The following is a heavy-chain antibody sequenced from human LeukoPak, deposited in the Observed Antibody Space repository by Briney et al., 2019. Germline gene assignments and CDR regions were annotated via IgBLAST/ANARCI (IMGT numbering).Heavy chain of an antibody. CDR1: GGSISSNNW. D-gene: IGHD2-2*01. V-gene: IGHV4-4*02. Sequence: PSGTLSLTCAVSGGSISSNNWWGWVRQPPGKGLEWIGEIYHSGSPNYNPSLKSRVTISVDKSRNHFSLNLSSVTAADTAVYYCATRSVRGYYFDYWGQGTLVTVSS. CDR2: IYHSGSP. J-gene: IGHJ4*02. CDR3: ATRSVRGYYFDY.